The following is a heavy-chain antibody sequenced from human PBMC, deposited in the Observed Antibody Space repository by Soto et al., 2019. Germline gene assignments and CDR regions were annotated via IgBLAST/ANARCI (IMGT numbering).Heavy chain of an antibody. J-gene: IGHJ6*02. CDR1: GGSISSSNW. V-gene: IGHV4-4*02. D-gene: IGHD6-19*01. CDR3: ARFSIAVAGAAYGMDV. Sequence: TSETLSLTCAVSGGSISSSNWWSFFRQPPGKGLEWIGEIYHSGSTNYNPSLKSRVTISVDKSKNQFSLKLSSVTAADTAVYYCARFSIAVAGAAYGMDVWGQGTTVTVSS. CDR2: IYHSGST.